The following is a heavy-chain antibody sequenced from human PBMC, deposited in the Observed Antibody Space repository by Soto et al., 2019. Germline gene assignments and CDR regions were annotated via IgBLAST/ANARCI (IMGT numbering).Heavy chain of an antibody. D-gene: IGHD6-19*01. CDR1: GFSLSTSGVG. CDR3: ALSSGWYVGLDY. J-gene: IGHJ4*02. CDR2: IYWDDDK. V-gene: IGHV2-5*02. Sequence: QITLKESGPTLVKPTQTLTLTCTFSGFSLSTSGVGVGWIRQPPGKALEWLALIYWDDDKRYSPSLKSRLTIPNDPSKNQVVLTMTNMDPVDTATYYCALSSGWYVGLDYWGQGTLVTVSS.